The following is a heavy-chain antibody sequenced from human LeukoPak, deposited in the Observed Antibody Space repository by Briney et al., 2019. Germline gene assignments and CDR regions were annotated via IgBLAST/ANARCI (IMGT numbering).Heavy chain of an antibody. J-gene: IGHJ5*02. CDR3: ARDAYTTTSNWLDP. V-gene: IGHV3-74*01. D-gene: IGHD4-17*01. CDR1: GFTLNKYW. CDR2: ITGDGSDI. Sequence: GGSLRRSCEASGFTLNKYWMHWGRQAPGKGLVWVSRITGDGSDIAYADSVKGRFTVSRDDAKNTLFLQMTSLRVEDTAIYYCARDAYTTTSNWLDPWGQGTLVTVSS.